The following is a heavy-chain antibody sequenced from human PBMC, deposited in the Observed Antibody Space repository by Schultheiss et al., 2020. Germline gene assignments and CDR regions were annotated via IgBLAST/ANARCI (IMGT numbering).Heavy chain of an antibody. CDR1: GFTFSRYS. CDR2: ISSSGRTI. D-gene: IGHD6-19*01. V-gene: IGHV3-48*02. J-gene: IGHJ4*02. Sequence: GESLKISCAASGFTFSRYSMNWVRQTPGKGLEWVSYISSSGRTIYYADSVKGRFTISRDNAKNSLYLQMNSLRDEDTAVYYCARDKTSGWYHLNYWGQGTLVTVSS. CDR3: ARDKTSGWYHLNY.